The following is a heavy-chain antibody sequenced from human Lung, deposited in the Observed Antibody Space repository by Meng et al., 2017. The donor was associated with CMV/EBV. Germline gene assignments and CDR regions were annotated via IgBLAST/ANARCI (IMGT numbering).Heavy chain of an antibody. D-gene: IGHD6-6*01. CDR3: ARGRGAARPGYFDY. V-gene: IGHV3-20*04. J-gene: IGHJ4*02. Sequence: GGSXRLSCAASGFTFDDYGMSWVRQAPGKGLEWVSGINWNGGSTGYADSVKGRFTISRDNAKNSLYLQMNSLRAEDTALYYCARGRGAARPGYFDYWGQGTXVTVSS. CDR1: GFTFDDYG. CDR2: INWNGGST.